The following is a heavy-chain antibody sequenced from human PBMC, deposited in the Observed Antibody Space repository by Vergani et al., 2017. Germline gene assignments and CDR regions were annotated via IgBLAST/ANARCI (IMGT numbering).Heavy chain of an antibody. CDR1: RDTFSSYA. V-gene: IGHV1-69*06. D-gene: IGHD2-2*02. J-gene: IGHJ5*02. CDR2: IIPFLGTA. Sequence: QVQRVQSGAQVKKPGSSVKVSCKASRDTFSSYAISWVRQAPGQGLEWMGGIIPFLGTANYAQKFQGRVTITEDKSTSTAYMELSSLRSEDMAVYYCARDYCSSTSCYTRCVDPWGQGTVVAFS. CDR3: ARDYCSSTSCYTRCVDP.